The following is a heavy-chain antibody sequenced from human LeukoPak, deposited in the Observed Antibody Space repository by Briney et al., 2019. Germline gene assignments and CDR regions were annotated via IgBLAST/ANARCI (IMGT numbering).Heavy chain of an antibody. Sequence: GESLKISCKGSGYSFTSYWIAWVRQLPGKGQEWMGIIYPGDSETRYSPSFQGQVTTSADKSISTAYLQWSSLKASDTAMYYCARGPGELSHFDYWGQGTLVTVSS. CDR3: ARGPGELSHFDY. J-gene: IGHJ4*02. V-gene: IGHV5-51*01. CDR1: GYSFTSYW. D-gene: IGHD3-16*02. CDR2: IYPGDSET.